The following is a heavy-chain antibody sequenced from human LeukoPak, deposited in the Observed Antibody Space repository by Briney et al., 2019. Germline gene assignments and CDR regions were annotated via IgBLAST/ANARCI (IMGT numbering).Heavy chain of an antibody. Sequence: ASVKVSCKASGYTFTSYDINWVRQATGQGLEWMGWMNPNSGNTGYAQKFQGRVTMTRDMSTSTVYMELSSLRSEDTAVYYCARDGAIIAVAGTLYYFDYWGQGTLVTVSS. V-gene: IGHV1-8*01. D-gene: IGHD6-19*01. CDR3: ARDGAIIAVAGTLYYFDY. J-gene: IGHJ4*02. CDR2: MNPNSGNT. CDR1: GYTFTSYD.